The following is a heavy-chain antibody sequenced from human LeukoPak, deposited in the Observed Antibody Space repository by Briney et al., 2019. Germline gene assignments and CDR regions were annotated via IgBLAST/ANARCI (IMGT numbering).Heavy chain of an antibody. CDR1: GFTSSSYA. D-gene: IGHD3-22*01. CDR2: IRGSGGST. Sequence: GGSLRLSCAASGFTSSSYAMSWVRQAPGKGLEWVSSIRGSGGSTDYADSVKGRFTISRDNSKNTLYLQMNSLRAEDTAVYYCAKQYYYDSSGYWRYDAFDIWGQGTMVTVSS. CDR3: AKQYYYDSSGYWRYDAFDI. V-gene: IGHV3-23*01. J-gene: IGHJ3*02.